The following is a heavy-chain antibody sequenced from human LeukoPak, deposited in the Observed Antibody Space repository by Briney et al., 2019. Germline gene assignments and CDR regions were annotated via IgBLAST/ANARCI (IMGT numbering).Heavy chain of an antibody. V-gene: IGHV3-13*01. CDR2: IGTAGDT. CDR1: GFTFSSYD. J-gene: IGHJ6*02. Sequence: GGSLRLSCAASGFTFSSYDMHWVRQATGKGLEWVSAIGTAGDTYYPGSVKGRFTISRENAKNSLYLQMNSLRAEDTAVYYCARGTRRYCSSTSCYGGYYGMDVWGQGPTVTVSS. D-gene: IGHD2-2*01. CDR3: ARGTRRYCSSTSCYGGYYGMDV.